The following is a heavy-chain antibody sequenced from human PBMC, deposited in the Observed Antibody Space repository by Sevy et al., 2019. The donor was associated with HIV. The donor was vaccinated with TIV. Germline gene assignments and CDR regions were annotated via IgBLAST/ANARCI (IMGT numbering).Heavy chain of an antibody. Sequence: SETLSLTCAVYGGSFSGYYWTWIRQPPGKGLEWIGEIIHSGNTNYNPSLKSRVTISADTSKSQFSLKLSSVTAADTAVYYCARAYSTSWQYVFDPWGQGTLVTVSS. V-gene: IGHV4-34*12. CDR1: GGSFSGYY. D-gene: IGHD6-13*01. CDR3: ARAYSTSWQYVFDP. CDR2: IIHSGNT. J-gene: IGHJ5*02.